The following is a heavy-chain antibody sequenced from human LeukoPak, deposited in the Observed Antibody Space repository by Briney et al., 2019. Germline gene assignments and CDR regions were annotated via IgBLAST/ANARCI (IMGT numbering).Heavy chain of an antibody. J-gene: IGHJ4*02. CDR3: ARDYGGEPFDY. D-gene: IGHD4-23*01. CDR1: GFTFNNYA. CDR2: ISRSGRDP. Sequence: GGSLRLSCTASGFTFNNYAISWVRQVPGKGLQWVSGISRSGRDPSFADSVKGRFSISRDNSKNMVYLQMNNLRAEDTAMYYCARDYGGEPFDYWGQGTLVTVSS. V-gene: IGHV3-23*01.